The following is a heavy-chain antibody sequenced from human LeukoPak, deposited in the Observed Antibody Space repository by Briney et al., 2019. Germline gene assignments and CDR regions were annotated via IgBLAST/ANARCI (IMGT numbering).Heavy chain of an antibody. Sequence: SETLSLTCAVYGGSFSGYYWSWIRQPPGKGLEWIGEINRSGSTNYNPSLKSRVTISVDTSKNQFSLKLSSVTAADTAVYYCARGRHGIAVANWGQGTLVTVSS. CDR1: GGSFSGYY. V-gene: IGHV4-34*01. CDR3: ARGRHGIAVAN. J-gene: IGHJ4*02. D-gene: IGHD6-19*01. CDR2: INRSGST.